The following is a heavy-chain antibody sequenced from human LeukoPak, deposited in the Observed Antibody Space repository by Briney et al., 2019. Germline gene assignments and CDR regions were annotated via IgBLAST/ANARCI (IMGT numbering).Heavy chain of an antibody. CDR3: AKDILYYFDTSGYGAFDI. V-gene: IGHV3-9*01. J-gene: IGHJ3*02. CDR1: GFSFDEYA. D-gene: IGHD3-22*01. CDR2: ISWNSDTI. Sequence: GRSLRLSCAASGFSFDEYAMHWVRQAPGKGLEWVSGISWNSDTIGYADSVKGRFTISRDIAKNSLYLQMNSLRVEDTALYYCAKDILYYFDTSGYGAFDIWGQGTMVTVSS.